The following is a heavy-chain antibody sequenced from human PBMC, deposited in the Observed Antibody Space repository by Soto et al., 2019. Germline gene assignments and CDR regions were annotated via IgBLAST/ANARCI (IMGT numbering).Heavy chain of an antibody. D-gene: IGHD1-1*01. CDR3: TITDTKTHANWRSE. J-gene: IGHJ4*02. V-gene: IGHV1-8*01. Sequence: QVQLVQSGAEVKKPGASVKVSCKASGYTFTSYGINWVRQATGQGLEWMGWMNPNSGNTGYAQKFQGRVTMTRDTSISTAYIELRGLRSEDTAVYYCTITDTKTHANWRSEWGQGTLVTVSS. CDR1: GYTFTSYG. CDR2: MNPNSGNT.